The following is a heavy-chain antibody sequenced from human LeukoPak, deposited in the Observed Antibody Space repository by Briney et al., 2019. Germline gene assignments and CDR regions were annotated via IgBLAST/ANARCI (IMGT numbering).Heavy chain of an antibody. CDR1: GFTFGDYA. CDR3: AKESSGGWYFDY. CDR2: IPASGGST. D-gene: IGHD6-19*01. Sequence: GGSLRLSCTVSGFTFGDYAMSWFRQAPGKGLEWVSSIPASGGSTYYADSAKGRFTISRDNSKNSLYLQMNSLRAEDTAVYYCAKESSGGWYFDYWGQGTLVTVSS. J-gene: IGHJ4*02. V-gene: IGHV3-23*01.